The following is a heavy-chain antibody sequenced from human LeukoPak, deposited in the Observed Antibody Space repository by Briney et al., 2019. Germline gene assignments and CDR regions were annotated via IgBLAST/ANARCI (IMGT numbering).Heavy chain of an antibody. J-gene: IGHJ4*02. CDR1: GFTFSSSA. Sequence: GGSLRLSCAASGFTFSSSAMHWVRQAPGKGLEWVAIISYDGDNKYYADSVKGRFTISRDNSKNTLYLQMNSLRAEDTAVYYCARAVGGDGSGSLWGPGTLVTVSS. D-gene: IGHD3-10*01. CDR2: ISYDGDNK. CDR3: ARAVGGDGSGSL. V-gene: IGHV3-30*04.